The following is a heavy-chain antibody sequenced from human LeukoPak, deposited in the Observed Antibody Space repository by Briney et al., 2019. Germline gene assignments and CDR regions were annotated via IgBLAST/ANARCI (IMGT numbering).Heavy chain of an antibody. V-gene: IGHV4-34*01. Sequence: SETLSLTCAVYGGSFSGYYWSWIRQPPGKGLEWIGEINHSGSTNYNPSLKSRVTISVDTSKNEFSLKLSSVTAADTAVYYCARGGLWFGEPSIDYWGQGTLVTVS. CDR3: ARGGLWFGEPSIDY. J-gene: IGHJ4*02. CDR2: INHSGST. CDR1: GGSFSGYY. D-gene: IGHD3-10*01.